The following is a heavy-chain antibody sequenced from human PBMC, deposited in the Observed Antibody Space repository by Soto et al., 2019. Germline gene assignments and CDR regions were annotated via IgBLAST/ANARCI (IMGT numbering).Heavy chain of an antibody. V-gene: IGHV3-33*01. D-gene: IGHD3-22*01. CDR1: GFTFSSYG. CDR3: ARTAYYYDSSGYYFDC. CDR2: IWYDGRNT. J-gene: IGHJ4*02. Sequence: GGSLRLSCAASGFTFSSYGMHWVRQAQGKGLEWVAVIWYDGRNTYYADSVKGRFTISRDNSKNTLYLQMNSLRAEDTAVYYCARTAYYYDSSGYYFDCWGQGTLVTVSS.